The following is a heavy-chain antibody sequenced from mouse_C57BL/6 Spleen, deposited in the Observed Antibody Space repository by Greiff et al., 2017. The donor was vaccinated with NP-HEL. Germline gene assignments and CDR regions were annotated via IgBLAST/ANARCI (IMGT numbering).Heavy chain of an antibody. J-gene: IGHJ3*01. CDR2: IYPGDGDT. Sequence: QVQLKESGPELVKPGASVKISCKASGYAFSSSWMNWVKQRPGKGLEWIGRIYPGDGDTNYNGKFKGKATLTADKSSSTAYMQLSSLTSEDSAVYFCARREGDSAWFAYWGQGTLVTVSA. CDR1: GYAFSSSW. CDR3: ARREGDSAWFAY. V-gene: IGHV1-82*01.